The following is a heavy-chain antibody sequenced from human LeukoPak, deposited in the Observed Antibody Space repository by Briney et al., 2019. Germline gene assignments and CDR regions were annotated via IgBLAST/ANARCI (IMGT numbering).Heavy chain of an antibody. V-gene: IGHV3-30*14. CDR2: ISYDGSNK. J-gene: IGHJ6*03. CDR1: GFTFSSYA. D-gene: IGHD1-26*01. CDR3: ARVRGGSSYYYYYYMDV. Sequence: GGSLRLSCAASGFTFSSYAMHRVRQAPGKGLEWVAVISYDGSNKYYADSVKGRFTISRDNSKNTLYLQMGSLRAEDMAVYYCARVRGGSSYYYYYYMDVWGKGTTVTISS.